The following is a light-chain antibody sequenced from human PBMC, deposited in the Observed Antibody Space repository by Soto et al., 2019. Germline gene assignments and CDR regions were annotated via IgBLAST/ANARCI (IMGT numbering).Light chain of an antibody. CDR1: SSDVGGYHY. J-gene: IGLJ2*01. CDR3: CSYAGSDKKV. CDR2: DVS. V-gene: IGLV2-11*01. Sequence: QSALTQPRSVSGSPGQSVTISCTGTSSDVGGYHYVSWYQQHPGKAPKLMIYDVSKRPSGVPDRFSGSKSGNTASLTISGLQAEDEADYYCCSYAGSDKKVFGGGTKVTVL.